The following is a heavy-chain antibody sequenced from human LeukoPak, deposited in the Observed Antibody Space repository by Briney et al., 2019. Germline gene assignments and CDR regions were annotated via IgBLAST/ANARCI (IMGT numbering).Heavy chain of an antibody. J-gene: IGHJ4*02. Sequence: GGSLRLSCAAPGFTFSSYAMSWVRQAPGKGLEWVSAISGSGGSTYYADSVKGRFTISRDNSKNTLYLQMNSLRAEDTAVYYCANGKQQLVPSDYWGQGTLVTVSS. V-gene: IGHV3-23*01. D-gene: IGHD6-13*01. CDR1: GFTFSSYA. CDR2: ISGSGGST. CDR3: ANGKQQLVPSDY.